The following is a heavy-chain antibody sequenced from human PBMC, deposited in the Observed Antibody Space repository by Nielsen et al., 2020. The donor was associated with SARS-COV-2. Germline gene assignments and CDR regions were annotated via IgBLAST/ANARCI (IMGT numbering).Heavy chain of an antibody. CDR3: ARDRGISVAGTVTYYYGMDV. J-gene: IGHJ6*02. V-gene: IGHV4-34*01. CDR2: INHSGST. Sequence: WIRQPPGKGLEWIGEINHSGSTNYNPSLKSRVTISVDRSKNQFSLKLTSVTAADTAVYYCARDRGISVAGTVTYYYGMDVWGQGTTVTVSS. D-gene: IGHD6-19*01.